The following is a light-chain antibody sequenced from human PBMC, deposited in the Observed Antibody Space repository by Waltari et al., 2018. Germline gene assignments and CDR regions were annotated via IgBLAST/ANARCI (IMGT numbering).Light chain of an antibody. CDR1: HSVSSSY. J-gene: IGKJ3*01. V-gene: IGKV3-20*01. CDR3: QQYGGSPPFT. CDR2: GVS. Sequence: EIVLTQSPGTLSLSPGERATLSCRASHSVSSSYLAWYQQKPGQAPRLLIYGVSYSAVGIPDKCRGSGAGTDVTLTISRLEPEDFAVYYCQQYGGSPPFTFGPGTQVDMK.